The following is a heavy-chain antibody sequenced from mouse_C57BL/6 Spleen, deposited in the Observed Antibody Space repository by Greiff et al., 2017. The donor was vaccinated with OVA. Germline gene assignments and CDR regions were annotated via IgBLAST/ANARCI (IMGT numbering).Heavy chain of an antibody. J-gene: IGHJ1*03. CDR3: ARGYYYGSSYGYFDV. CDR1: GYSITSGYY. D-gene: IGHD1-1*01. CDR2: ISYDGSN. V-gene: IGHV3-6*01. Sequence: EVKLMESGPGLVKPSQSLSLTCSVTGYSITSGYYWNWIRQFPGNKLEWMGYISYDGSNNYNPSLKNRISITRDTSKNQFFLKLNSVTTEDTATYYCARGYYYGSSYGYFDVWGTGTTVTVSS.